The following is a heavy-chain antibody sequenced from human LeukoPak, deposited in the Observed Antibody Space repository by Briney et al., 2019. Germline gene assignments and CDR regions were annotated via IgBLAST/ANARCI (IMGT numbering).Heavy chain of an antibody. CDR3: ARDTSSIVGPRFDY. CDR1: GFTFSSYW. Sequence: GGSLRLSCAASGFTFSSYWMSWVRQAPGKGLEWVAIIKQDGSEKYYLDSVKGRFTISRDNAENSLYLQMYSLRAEDTAVYYCARDTSSIVGPRFDYWGQGILVTVSS. V-gene: IGHV3-7*01. J-gene: IGHJ4*02. CDR2: IKQDGSEK. D-gene: IGHD1-26*01.